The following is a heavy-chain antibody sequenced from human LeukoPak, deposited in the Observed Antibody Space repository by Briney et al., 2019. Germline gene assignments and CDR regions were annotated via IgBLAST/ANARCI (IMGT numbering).Heavy chain of an antibody. CDR3: AREKLWFGELLYAFDI. D-gene: IGHD3-10*01. CDR1: GFTVSTNY. V-gene: IGHV3-66*01. J-gene: IGHJ3*02. Sequence: GGSLRLSCAASGFTVSTNYMSWVRQAPGKGLEWVSVIYSGGSTYYADSVKGRFTISRDISKNTLYLQMNSLRAEDTAVYYCAREKLWFGELLYAFDIWGQGTMVTVSS. CDR2: IYSGGST.